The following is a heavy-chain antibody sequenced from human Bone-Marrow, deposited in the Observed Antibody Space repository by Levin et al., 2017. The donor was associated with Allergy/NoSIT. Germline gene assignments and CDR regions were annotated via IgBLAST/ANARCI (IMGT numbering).Heavy chain of an antibody. CDR2: IYSCGST. J-gene: IGHJ4*02. D-gene: IGHD3-3*01. Sequence: GGSLRLSCAASGFTVSSNYMSWVRQAPGKGLEWVSVIYSCGSTYYADSVKGRFTISRDNSKNTLYLQMNSLRAEDTAVYYCARGRSGYYLAYWGQGTLVTVSS. CDR1: GFTVSSNY. V-gene: IGHV3-66*03. CDR3: ARGRSGYYLAY.